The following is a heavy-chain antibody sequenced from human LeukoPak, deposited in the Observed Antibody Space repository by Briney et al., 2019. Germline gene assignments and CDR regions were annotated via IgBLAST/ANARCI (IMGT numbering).Heavy chain of an antibody. CDR2: IKNDGSST. CDR3: ARDAPTVV. V-gene: IGHV3-74*01. CDR1: GFTYSSSL. D-gene: IGHD3-16*02. J-gene: IGHJ4*02. Sequence: GGSLRLSCAATGFTYSSSLMHWVRQAPGKGLVWVSRIKNDGSSTTYADSVKGRFTISRDNVKNTLYLQMNSLRAEDTAVYYCARDAPTVVWGQGALVTVSS.